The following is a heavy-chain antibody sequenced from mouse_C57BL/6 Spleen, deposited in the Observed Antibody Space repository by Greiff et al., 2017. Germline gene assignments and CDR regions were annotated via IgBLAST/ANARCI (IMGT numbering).Heavy chain of an antibody. D-gene: IGHD2-4*01. V-gene: IGHV5-17*01. CDR2: ISSGSSTI. J-gene: IGHJ2*01. CDR1: GFTFSDYG. Sequence: EVQLVESGGGLVKPGGSLKLSCAASGFTFSDYGMHWVRQAPEKGLEWVAYISSGSSTIYYADTVKGRFTISRDNAKNTLFLQMTSLRSEDTAMYYCARIYYDYDGDYFDYWGQGTTLTVSS. CDR3: ARIYYDYDGDYFDY.